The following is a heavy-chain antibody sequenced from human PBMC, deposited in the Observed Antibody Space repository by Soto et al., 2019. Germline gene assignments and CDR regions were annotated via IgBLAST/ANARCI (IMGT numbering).Heavy chain of an antibody. CDR1: GGSISSYY. J-gene: IGHJ4*02. Sequence: PSETLSLTCTVSGGSISSYYWSWIRQPPGKGLEWIGYIYYSGSTNYNPSLKSRVTISVDTSKNQFSLKLSSVTDADTAVYYFLEGSGWYGPLGYCGQGTLVTVSS. CDR2: IYYSGST. V-gene: IGHV4-59*01. CDR3: LEGSGWYGPLGY. D-gene: IGHD6-19*01.